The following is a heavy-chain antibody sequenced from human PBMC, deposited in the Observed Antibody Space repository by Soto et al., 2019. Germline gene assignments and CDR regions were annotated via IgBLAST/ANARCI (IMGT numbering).Heavy chain of an antibody. Sequence: QITLKESGPTLVKPTQTLTLTCTFSGFSLSTSGVGVGWIRQPPGKALEWLALIYWDDDKRYSPSLKSRLTIXKXSSKNQVVLTMTNMDPVDTATYYCAHFYDSSGQFDYWGQGTLVTVSS. D-gene: IGHD3-22*01. J-gene: IGHJ4*02. V-gene: IGHV2-5*02. CDR1: GFSLSTSGVG. CDR3: AHFYDSSGQFDY. CDR2: IYWDDDK.